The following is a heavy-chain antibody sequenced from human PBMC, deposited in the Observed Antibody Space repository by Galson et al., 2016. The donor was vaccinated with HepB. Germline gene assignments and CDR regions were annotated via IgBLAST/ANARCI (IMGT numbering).Heavy chain of an antibody. J-gene: IGHJ1*01. CDR3: ARGGYCSGRGCYSYFQY. CDR2: IIPMFGTA. CDR1: GGTFSNYA. Sequence: SVKVSCKASGGTFSNYAISWVRQAPGQGLEWMGGIIPMFGTANYAQSFQGRVTITADESTRTAYMELISLRSDDTAVYYCARGGYCSGRGCYSYFQYWGQGTLFTVSS. V-gene: IGHV1-69*13. D-gene: IGHD2-15*01.